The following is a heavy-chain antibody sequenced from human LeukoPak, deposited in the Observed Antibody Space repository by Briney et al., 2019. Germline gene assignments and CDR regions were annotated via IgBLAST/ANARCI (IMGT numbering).Heavy chain of an antibody. D-gene: IGHD6-6*01. CDR1: GYTFTSYG. CDR2: INPSGGST. Sequence: ASVKVSCKASGYTFTSYGISWVRQAPGQGLEWMGIINPSGGSTSYAQKFQGRVTMTRDTSTSTVYMELSSLRSEDTAVYYCARDLAALGDYWGQGTLVTVSS. CDR3: ARDLAALGDY. V-gene: IGHV1-46*01. J-gene: IGHJ4*02.